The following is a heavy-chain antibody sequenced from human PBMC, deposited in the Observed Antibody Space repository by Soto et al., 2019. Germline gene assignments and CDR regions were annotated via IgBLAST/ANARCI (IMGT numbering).Heavy chain of an antibody. V-gene: IGHV5-51*01. CDR2: FYPGDSTS. Sequence: XESLKISCKTSGYSFISYWVAWVRQKPGKGLEWMGTFYPGDSTSTYSPSFQGQVTISVDKSISTAYLHLSSLKASDTAMYYCARIIGYCRNNDCSWTFDIWGQGATVTVSS. J-gene: IGHJ3*02. D-gene: IGHD2-2*03. CDR1: GYSFISYW. CDR3: ARIIGYCRNNDCSWTFDI.